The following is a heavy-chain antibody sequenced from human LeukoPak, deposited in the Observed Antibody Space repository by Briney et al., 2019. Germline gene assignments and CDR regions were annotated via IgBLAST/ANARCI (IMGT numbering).Heavy chain of an antibody. J-gene: IGHJ6*02. CDR3: ARGGWVNDDSGALFGTDV. Sequence: ASVKVSCKASGYTFSSYDINWVRQATGQGLEWMGRMNPNSGNTNYAQKFQGRVTMTRSTSTSTAYLELSSLRSDDTAVYYCARGGWVNDDSGALFGTDVGGQGTTVTVS. CDR1: GYTFSSYD. CDR2: MNPNSGNT. D-gene: IGHD3-10*01. V-gene: IGHV1-8*02.